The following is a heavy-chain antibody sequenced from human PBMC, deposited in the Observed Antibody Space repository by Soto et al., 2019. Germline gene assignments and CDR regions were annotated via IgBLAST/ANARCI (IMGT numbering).Heavy chain of an antibody. CDR3: ASGPVYPQLLYDYYGMDV. CDR1: GGTFSSYA. D-gene: IGHD2-2*01. CDR2: IIPIFGTA. Sequence: QVQLVQSGAEVKKPGSSVKVSCKASGGTFSSYAISWVRQAPGQGLEWMGGIIPIFGTANYAQKFQGRVTITADESTSTAYMELSSLRSEDTAVYYCASGPVYPQLLYDYYGMDVWGQGTTVTVSS. V-gene: IGHV1-69*01. J-gene: IGHJ6*02.